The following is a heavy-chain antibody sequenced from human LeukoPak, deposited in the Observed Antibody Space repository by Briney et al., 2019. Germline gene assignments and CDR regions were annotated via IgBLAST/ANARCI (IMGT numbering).Heavy chain of an antibody. CDR1: GFTFSSYA. CDR2: ISYDGSNK. V-gene: IGHV3-30-3*01. Sequence: PGRSLRLSCAASGFTFSSYAMHWVRQAPGKGLEWGAVISYDGSNKYYADSVKGRFTISRDNYKNTLYLQMNSLRAEDTAVYYCARRLALDYWGQGTLVTVSS. CDR3: ARRLALDY. J-gene: IGHJ4*02. D-gene: IGHD6-25*01.